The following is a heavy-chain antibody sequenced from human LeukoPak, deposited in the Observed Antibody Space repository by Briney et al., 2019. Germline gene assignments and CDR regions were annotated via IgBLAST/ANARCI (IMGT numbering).Heavy chain of an antibody. CDR2: INPNSGGT. V-gene: IGHV1-2*02. J-gene: IGHJ5*02. CDR3: ARAAITMVRGANWFDP. Sequence: ASVKVSCKASGYTFTGYYMHWVRQAPGQGLEWMGWINPNSGGTNHAQKFQGRVTMTRDTSISTAYMELSRLRSDDTAVYYCARAAITMVRGANWFDPWGQGTLVTVSS. CDR1: GYTFTGYY. D-gene: IGHD3-10*01.